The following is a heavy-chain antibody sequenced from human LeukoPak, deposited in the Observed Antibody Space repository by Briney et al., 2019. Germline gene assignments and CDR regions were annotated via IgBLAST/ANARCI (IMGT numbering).Heavy chain of an antibody. Sequence: SETLSLTCPVSGDSISSYYWSWTRQPPGKGLEWIGYIYYSGSTKYNPSLKSRVTISVDTSKNQFSLKLNSVTAADTAVYYCARGGAGNCGGACYLYWFDPWGQGTLVTVSS. D-gene: IGHD2-21*02. V-gene: IGHV4-59*01. CDR1: GDSISSYY. CDR2: IYYSGST. J-gene: IGHJ5*02. CDR3: ARGGAGNCGGACYLYWFDP.